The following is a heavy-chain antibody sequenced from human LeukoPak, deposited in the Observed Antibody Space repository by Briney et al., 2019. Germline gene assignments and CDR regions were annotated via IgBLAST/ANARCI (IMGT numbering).Heavy chain of an antibody. J-gene: IGHJ4*02. Sequence: PGGSLRLSCAASGFTFSSYGMHWVRQAPGKGLEWVAVISYDGSNKYYADSVKGRFTISRDNSKNTLYLQMNSLRAEDTAVYYCAKTPQDYYDSSGYYAPDYWGQGTLVTVSS. D-gene: IGHD3-22*01. V-gene: IGHV3-30*18. CDR1: GFTFSSYG. CDR3: AKTPQDYYDSSGYYAPDY. CDR2: ISYDGSNK.